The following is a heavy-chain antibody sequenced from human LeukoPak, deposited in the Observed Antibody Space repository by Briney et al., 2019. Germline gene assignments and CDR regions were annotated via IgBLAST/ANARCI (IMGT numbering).Heavy chain of an antibody. D-gene: IGHD2-2*01. V-gene: IGHV4-30-2*01. CDR3: ARGRVPAANPEYFQH. Sequence: PSQTLSLTCAVSGGSISSGGYSWSWIRQPPGKGLEWIGYIYHSGSTYYNPSLKSRVTISVDRSKNQFSLKLSSVTAADTAVYYCARGRVPAANPEYFQHWGQGTLVTVSS. CDR2: IYHSGST. CDR1: GGSISSGGYS. J-gene: IGHJ1*01.